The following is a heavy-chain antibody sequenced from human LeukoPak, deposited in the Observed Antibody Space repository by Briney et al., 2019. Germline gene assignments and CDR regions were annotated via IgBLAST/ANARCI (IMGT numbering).Heavy chain of an antibody. J-gene: IGHJ6*03. CDR3: ANGNRCTSPNCLGYYYFYMDV. CDR2: FSGSGGTT. V-gene: IGHV3-23*01. CDR1: GFTFGNYA. D-gene: IGHD2-8*01. Sequence: GGSLRLSCAASGFTFGNYAMNWVRQAPGRGLEWVSGFSGSGGTTYYADSVKGRFTISRDNSKNTLYLQMNSLRVEDTAVYYCANGNRCTSPNCLGYYYFYMDVWGKGTTVTVSS.